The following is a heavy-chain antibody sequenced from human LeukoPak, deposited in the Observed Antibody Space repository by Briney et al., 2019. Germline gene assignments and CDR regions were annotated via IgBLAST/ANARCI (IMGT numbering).Heavy chain of an antibody. V-gene: IGHV3-23*01. J-gene: IGHJ4*02. CDR2: ISGSGGTT. CDR1: GFTFNIYA. D-gene: IGHD6-19*01. CDR3: AAQWLVSG. Sequence: PGGSLRLSCAASGFTFNIYAMNWVRQAPGKGLEWVSGISGSGGTTYYADSVKGRFIISRDNSKNTLYLQMNSLTADDTAVYYCAAQWLVSGGGQGTLVTVSS.